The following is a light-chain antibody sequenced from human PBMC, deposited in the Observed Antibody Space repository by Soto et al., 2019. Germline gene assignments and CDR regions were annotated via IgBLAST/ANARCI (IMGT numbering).Light chain of an antibody. J-gene: IGKJ2*01. CDR1: QGINNW. Sequence: DIQMTQSPSSVSASVGARVTITCRASQGINNWLAWYQQQKPGEAPKLLIYTASSLQTGVPSRFSGSGSGTDFTLTISILQPEDCATYYCQQGYSFPYTLVQGTRLDIK. V-gene: IGKV1D-12*01. CDR2: TAS. CDR3: QQGYSFPYT.